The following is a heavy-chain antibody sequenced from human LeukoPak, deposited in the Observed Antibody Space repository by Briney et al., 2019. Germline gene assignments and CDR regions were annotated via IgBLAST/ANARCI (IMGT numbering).Heavy chain of an antibody. CDR1: GFTFDDYA. J-gene: IGHJ4*02. CDR3: AKQAARGGGVDY. Sequence: PGGSLRLSCATSGFTFDDYAMHWVRQAPGKGLEWVSLISRDSGTTYYADSVKGRFTISRDNSKNSLHVQMNNLRSEDTALYYCAKQAARGGGVDYWGQGTLVTVSS. CDR2: ISRDSGTT. V-gene: IGHV3-43*02. D-gene: IGHD3-16*01.